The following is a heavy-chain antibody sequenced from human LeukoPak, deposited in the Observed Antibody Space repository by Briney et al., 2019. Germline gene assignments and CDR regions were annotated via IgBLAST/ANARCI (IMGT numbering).Heavy chain of an antibody. J-gene: IGHJ6*02. Sequence: GGSLRLPCAATGYSSKDYGMHWVRQPPGKGLEWVSAINWNGGGTDYADSVKGRFTIFRDNAKNSLYLQLSSLRPEDTALYYCAKHLTATNTYIFFGLDVWGQGTSVTVSS. CDR1: GYSSKDYG. D-gene: IGHD1-26*01. CDR2: INWNGGGT. CDR3: AKHLTATNTYIFFGLDV. V-gene: IGHV3-9*02.